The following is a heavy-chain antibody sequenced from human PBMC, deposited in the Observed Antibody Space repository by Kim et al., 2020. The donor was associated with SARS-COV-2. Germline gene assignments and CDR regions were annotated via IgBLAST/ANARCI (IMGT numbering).Heavy chain of an antibody. CDR3: ARKPFDC. J-gene: IGHJ4*02. Sequence: GGSLRLSCAASGFTFSSYWMHWVRQAPGKGLVWVSRIETDGSTTSYADSVKGRFTISRDNAKNTLYLQMNSLRAEDTAIYYCARKPFDCWGQGTLVIVSS. V-gene: IGHV3-74*01. CDR2: IETDGSTT. CDR1: GFTFSSYW.